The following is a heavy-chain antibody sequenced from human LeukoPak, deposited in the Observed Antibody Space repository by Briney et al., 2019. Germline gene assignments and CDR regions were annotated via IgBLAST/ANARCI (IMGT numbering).Heavy chain of an antibody. V-gene: IGHV4-34*01. D-gene: IGHD6-25*01. CDR1: GGSFSGYY. CDR2: INHSGST. J-gene: IGHJ3*02. CDR3: ARLAASNDAFDI. Sequence: PSETLSLTCAVYGGSFSGYYWSWIRQPPGKGLKWIGEINHSGSTNYHPSLKSRVTISLDTSKNQFSLKLRSVSAADTAVYCCARLAASNDAFDIWGQGTMVTVSS.